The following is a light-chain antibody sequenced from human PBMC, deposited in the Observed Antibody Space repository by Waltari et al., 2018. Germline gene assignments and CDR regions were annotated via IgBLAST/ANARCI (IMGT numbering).Light chain of an antibody. CDR3: QQCNNAPPT. CDR2: DAS. CDR1: QSVSSQ. V-gene: IGKV3-11*01. J-gene: IGKJ1*01. Sequence: EIVLTQSPATLFLSPGAGATLSCRASQSVSSQLVWYQQKRGQAPRLLIYDASNRATGIPSRFSGGGSGTDFTLTISSLAPEDFAVYYCQQCNNAPPTSDQGTKVEIK.